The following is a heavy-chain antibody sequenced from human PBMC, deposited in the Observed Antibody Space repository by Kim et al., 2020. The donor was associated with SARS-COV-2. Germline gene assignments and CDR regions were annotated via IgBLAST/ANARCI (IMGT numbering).Heavy chain of an antibody. D-gene: IGHD3-10*01. J-gene: IGHJ6*02. V-gene: IGHV3-30*02. Sequence: DSVKGRFTHSRDNSKNTLDLQMNSLRAEDTAVYYCAKDMVRGAYYYGMDVWGQGTTVTVSS. CDR3: AKDMVRGAYYYGMDV.